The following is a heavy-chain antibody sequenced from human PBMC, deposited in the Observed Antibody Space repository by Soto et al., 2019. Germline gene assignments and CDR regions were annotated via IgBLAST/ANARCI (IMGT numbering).Heavy chain of an antibody. Sequence: QVQLVQSGAEVKKPGSSVNVSCKASGGTFSSYSVSWVRQAPGQGLGWMGGIIPIVGTPNYAQKFQGRVTIFADASTNTVYLVLSSLRSEEAAVYYCAREEYGLRNKYHATDVWGQGTTVTVSS. D-gene: IGHD1-1*01. V-gene: IGHV1-69*01. J-gene: IGHJ6*02. CDR1: GGTFSSYS. CDR3: AREEYGLRNKYHATDV. CDR2: IIPIVGTP.